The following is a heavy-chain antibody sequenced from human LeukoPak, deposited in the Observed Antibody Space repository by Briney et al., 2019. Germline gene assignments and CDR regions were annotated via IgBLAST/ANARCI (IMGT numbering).Heavy chain of an antibody. CDR3: ATPLDYYDSSGHHQGGD. J-gene: IGHJ4*02. D-gene: IGHD3-22*01. Sequence: PSETLSLTCTVSGGSLASYYWSWVRQTPGKGLEWIGHIYYSGSTDYNPSLRSRVTISVLLSKNQFSLKVRSVTAADTAVYYCATPLDYYDSSGHHQGGDWGQGTLVTVSS. CDR1: GGSLASYY. V-gene: IGHV4-59*01. CDR2: IYYSGST.